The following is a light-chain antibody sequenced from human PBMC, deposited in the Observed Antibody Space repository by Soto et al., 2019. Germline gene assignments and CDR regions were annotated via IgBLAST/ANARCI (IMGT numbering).Light chain of an antibody. V-gene: IGKV2-30*02. Sequence: DVVLTQSPLSLSVTLGQPASISCGSSRSLVHSDGNIYLIWFQQRPGQSPRRLIYQVSNRDSGVPDRFSGSGSVTDFTLKISRVEAEDVGVYCCLQATHWPHTFGQGTKVDIK. J-gene: IGKJ2*01. CDR3: LQATHWPHT. CDR2: QVS. CDR1: RSLVHSDGNIY.